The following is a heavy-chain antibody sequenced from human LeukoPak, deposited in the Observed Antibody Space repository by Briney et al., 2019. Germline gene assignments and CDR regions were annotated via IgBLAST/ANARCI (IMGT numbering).Heavy chain of an antibody. CDR3: ARDEVTMVRGVIRSSYYYYMDV. D-gene: IGHD3-10*01. CDR1: GYTFTGYY. V-gene: IGHV1-2*02. Sequence: GASVKVSCKASGYTFTGYYMHWVRQAPGQGLEWMGWINPNSGGTNYAQKFQGRVTMTRDTSISTAYMELSRLRSDDTAVYYCARDEVTMVRGVIRSSYYYYMDVWGKGTTVTISS. J-gene: IGHJ6*03. CDR2: INPNSGGT.